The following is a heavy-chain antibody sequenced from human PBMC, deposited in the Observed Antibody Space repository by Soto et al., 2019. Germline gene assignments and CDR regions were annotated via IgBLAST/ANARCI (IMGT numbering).Heavy chain of an antibody. Sequence: QVQLVESGGGVVQPGRSLRLSCAASGFTFITYGMHWVRQAPGKGLEWVAVISYDGGHKDYADSVKGRFSISRDNSKNTLYLQMNSLRPEDTAVYYCTKNQGYEPYYNGMDVWGQGTTVTVSS. J-gene: IGHJ6*02. CDR3: TKNQGYEPYYNGMDV. CDR2: ISYDGGHK. V-gene: IGHV3-30*18. CDR1: GFTFITYG. D-gene: IGHD5-18*01.